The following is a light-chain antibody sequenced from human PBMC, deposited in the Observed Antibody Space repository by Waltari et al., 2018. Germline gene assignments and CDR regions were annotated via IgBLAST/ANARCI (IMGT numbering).Light chain of an antibody. CDR3: SSYTQSRTRV. CDR1: SRDVGSYDL. V-gene: IGLV2-23*02. Sequence: QSALTQSASVSGSPGQSITISCTGTSRDVGSYDLVSWYQQLPGRAPTLILFGVGKRPYGISARFSGSKSGNTASLTISGLQSEDEAHYYCSSYTQSRTRVFGGGTKVTVL. J-gene: IGLJ3*02. CDR2: GVG.